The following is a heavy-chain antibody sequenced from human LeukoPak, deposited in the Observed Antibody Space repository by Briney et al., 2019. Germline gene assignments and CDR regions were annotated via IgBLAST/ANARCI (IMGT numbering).Heavy chain of an antibody. CDR1: GYCFTNFW. CDR3: ARLGVEAYDSSGFYYFDY. V-gene: IGHV5-51*01. J-gene: IGHJ4*02. CDR2: VYPGDSDT. D-gene: IGHD3-22*01. Sequence: GETLKISCKATGYCFTNFWSGWGRQMHGKGLEWVGTVYPGDSDTRYRPSFPGQVTISADKSISTVYLQWSSLKASDTAMYYCARLGVEAYDSSGFYYFDYWGQGALVTVSS.